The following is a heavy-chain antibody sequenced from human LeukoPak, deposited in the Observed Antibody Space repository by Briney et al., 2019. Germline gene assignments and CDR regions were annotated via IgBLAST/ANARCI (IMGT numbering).Heavy chain of an antibody. CDR1: GFSLSTSGMC. CDR3: ARIDVGDSSGYYFDY. D-gene: IGHD3-22*01. Sequence: SGPTLVKPTQTLTLTCTFSGFSLSTSGMCVSWIRQPPGKALEWLARIDWDDDKYYSTSLKTRLTISKDTSKNQVVLTMTNMDPVDTATYYCARIDVGDSSGYYFDYWGQGTLVTVSS. J-gene: IGHJ4*02. CDR2: IDWDDDK. V-gene: IGHV2-70*11.